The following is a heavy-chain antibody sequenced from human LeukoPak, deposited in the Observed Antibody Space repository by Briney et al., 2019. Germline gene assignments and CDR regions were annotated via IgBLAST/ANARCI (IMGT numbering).Heavy chain of an antibody. CDR2: ISSSSTI. V-gene: IGHV3-48*01. CDR1: GFTFSSYS. Sequence: GGSLRLSCAASGFTFSSYSMNWVRQAPGKGLEWVSFISSSSTIYYADSVKGRFTISRDNSKNTLYLQMNSLRAEDTAIYYCAKDSNSNYWGQGTQVTVSS. D-gene: IGHD4-11*01. J-gene: IGHJ4*02. CDR3: AKDSNSNY.